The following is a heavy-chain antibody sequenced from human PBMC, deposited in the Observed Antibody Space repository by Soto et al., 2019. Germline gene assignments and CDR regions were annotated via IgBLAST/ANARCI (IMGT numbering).Heavy chain of an antibody. CDR3: ARDRYAGFDP. J-gene: IGHJ5*02. D-gene: IGHD2-8*01. CDR1: GYSISSGYY. CDR2: SYHSGST. V-gene: IGHV4-38-2*02. Sequence: SVTLSLTCAVSGYSISSGYYWGWIRQPPGKGLEWIGSSYHSGSTYYNSSLKSRVTISVDTSKNQFSLKLSSVTAADTAVYYCARDRYAGFDPWGQGTLVTVSS.